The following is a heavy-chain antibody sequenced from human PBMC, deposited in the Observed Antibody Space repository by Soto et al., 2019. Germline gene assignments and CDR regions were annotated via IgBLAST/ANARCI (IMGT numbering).Heavy chain of an antibody. Sequence: PGGTLRLSCVAGGISFTRYWKNWVRKAPGDVLEWDTSICSTTNYIYFGDTMKGRFTLFRDYAKHSLYLEMHRLRAEDTAEYYLAGEPEALKSNFGYWGQGT. V-gene: IGHV3-21*06. CDR1: GISFTRYW. CDR2: ICSTTNYI. CDR3: AGEPEALKSNFGY. J-gene: IGHJ4*02.